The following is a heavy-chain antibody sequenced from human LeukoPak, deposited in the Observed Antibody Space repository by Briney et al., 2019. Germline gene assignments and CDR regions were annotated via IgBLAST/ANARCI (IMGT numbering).Heavy chain of an antibody. D-gene: IGHD3-22*01. V-gene: IGHV3-23*01. CDR1: GFTFSSYA. Sequence: PGGSLRLSYAPPGFTFSSYAMSWVRQAPGKGLEWVAVISGGSGTYYADSVRGRFTISRDNSKNTVYLQMNSLRAEDTAIYYCAKAVGSSGYFSRDAFDIWGQGTMVTVSS. CDR3: AKAVGSSGYFSRDAFDI. J-gene: IGHJ3*02. CDR2: ISGGSGT.